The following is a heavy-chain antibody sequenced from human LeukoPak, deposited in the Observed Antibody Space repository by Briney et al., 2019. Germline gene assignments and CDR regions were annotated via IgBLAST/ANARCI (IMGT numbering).Heavy chain of an antibody. D-gene: IGHD2-2*01. V-gene: IGHV3-23*01. CDR1: GFTFSGYW. Sequence: GGSLRLSCAASGFTFSGYWMSWVRQAPGKGLEWVSGMRGSGGSTYYADSVKGRFTISRDNSKNTLSLDINSLRVEDTAVYYCAKGYISIYQAFDYWGQGTLVTVSS. CDR2: MRGSGGST. CDR3: AKGYISIYQAFDY. J-gene: IGHJ4*02.